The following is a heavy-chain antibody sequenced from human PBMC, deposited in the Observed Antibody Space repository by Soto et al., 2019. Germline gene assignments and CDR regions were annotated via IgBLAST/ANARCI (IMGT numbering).Heavy chain of an antibody. Sequence: PGGSLRLSCAASGFVFRSYAMHWVRQAPGRGLEWVAVISYDAKKIYYGESVKGRFTISRDNSEDTLYLQMNSLSAEDTAVYFCARDDPGPVYYFDYWGQRAPVTVSS. D-gene: IGHD3-16*01. CDR3: ARDDPGPVYYFDY. J-gene: IGHJ4*02. V-gene: IGHV3-30*04. CDR2: ISYDAKKI. CDR1: GFVFRSYA.